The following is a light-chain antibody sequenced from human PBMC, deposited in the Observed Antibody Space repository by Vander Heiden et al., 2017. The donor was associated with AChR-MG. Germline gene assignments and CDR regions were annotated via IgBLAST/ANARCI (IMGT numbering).Light chain of an antibody. Sequence: DIQMTQSPSAMSASVGDRVPITCRASQGLNNYLAWFQQKPGKVPKRLIYGASSLQSGVPSRFSGSGSETEFTLTISGLQPEDFATYYCLQYNNYPYTFGQGTKLEIK. V-gene: IGKV1-17*03. J-gene: IGKJ2*01. CDR3: LQYNNYPYT. CDR2: GAS. CDR1: QGLNNY.